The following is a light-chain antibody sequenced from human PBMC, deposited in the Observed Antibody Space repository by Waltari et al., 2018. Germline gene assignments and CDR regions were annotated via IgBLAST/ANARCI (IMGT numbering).Light chain of an antibody. Sequence: EIVLTQSPATLSLSPGERATLPCRASKSVSSYLAWYQQKPGQAPRLLIYDASNRATGIPARFSGSGSVTDFTLTISSLEPEDFAVYYCQQRSNWLALTFGGGTKVEIK. CDR3: QQRSNWLALT. V-gene: IGKV3-11*01. CDR1: KSVSSY. CDR2: DAS. J-gene: IGKJ4*01.